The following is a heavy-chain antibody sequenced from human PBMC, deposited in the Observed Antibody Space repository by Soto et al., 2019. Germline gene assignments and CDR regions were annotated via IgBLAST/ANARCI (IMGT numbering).Heavy chain of an antibody. J-gene: IGHJ5*02. CDR3: ARGRFRRTWFDP. CDR2: MNPDSGNT. V-gene: IGHV1-8*01. CDR1: GYTFTNYD. D-gene: IGHD3-16*01. Sequence: GASVKVSCKASGYTFTNYDIHWVRQATGRGLEWMGWMNPDSGNTGQSKQFQGRVTMTRDTSISTAYMEMSSLRSEDTAVYYCARGRFRRTWFDPWG.